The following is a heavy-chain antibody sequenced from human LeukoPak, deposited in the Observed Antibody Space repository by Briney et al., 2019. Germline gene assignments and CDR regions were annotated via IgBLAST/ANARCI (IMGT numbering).Heavy chain of an antibody. J-gene: IGHJ4*02. CDR1: GGSFSTYY. D-gene: IGHD1-26*01. CDR3: ARGFVVAWEVPGV. CDR2: ITHSGST. V-gene: IGHV4-34*01. Sequence: PSETLSLTCAVDGGSFSTYYWSWVRQPPGKGLEWIGEITHSGSTDYNPSLKSRVTISVDTSKNQFSLKLTSVTAADTAVYYCARGFVVAWEVPGVWGQGTLVTVSS.